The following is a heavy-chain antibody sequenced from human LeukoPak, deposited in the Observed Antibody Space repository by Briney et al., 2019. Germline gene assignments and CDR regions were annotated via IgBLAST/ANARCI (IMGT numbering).Heavy chain of an antibody. CDR2: INPNSGGT. CDR1: GYSFTGYY. D-gene: IGHD6-13*01. CDR3: ATILAAADFDY. Sequence: GESLRISCKGSGYSFTGYYMHWVRQAPGQGLEWMGWINPNSGGTNYAQKFQGRVTMTRDTSISTAYMELSRLRSDDTAVYYCATILAAADFDYWGQGTLVTVSS. V-gene: IGHV1-2*02. J-gene: IGHJ4*02.